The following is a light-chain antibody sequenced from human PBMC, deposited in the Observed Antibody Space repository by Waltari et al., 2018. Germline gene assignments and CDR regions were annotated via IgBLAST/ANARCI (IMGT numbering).Light chain of an antibody. V-gene: IGKV4-1*01. CDR1: QSLFVSSNSKNY. CDR2: WAS. Sequence: DIVMTQSPDSLAVSLGERATINCTSSQSLFVSSNSKNYLAWYQQKPGQSPKLLIYWASTRESGVPDRFSGSGSGTDFTLTISTLQAEDVAVYYCHQYYSLFTFGPGTKVDIK. J-gene: IGKJ3*01. CDR3: HQYYSLFT.